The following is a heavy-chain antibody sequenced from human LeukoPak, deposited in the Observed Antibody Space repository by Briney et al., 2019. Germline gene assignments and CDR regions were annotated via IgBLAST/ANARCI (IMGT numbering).Heavy chain of an antibody. CDR3: ARGRMVTANRLVYFDY. CDR2: VAYGNT. V-gene: IGHV4-39*07. CDR1: GGSINSNYDD. J-gene: IGHJ4*02. Sequence: PSETLSLTCSVSGGSINSNYDDWGWIRQPPGKGLEWIGSVAYGNTFHNPSLKSRLTIYSDTSKNQFSLKLSSVTAADTAVYYCARGRMVTANRLVYFDYWGQGTLVTVSS. D-gene: IGHD2-21*02.